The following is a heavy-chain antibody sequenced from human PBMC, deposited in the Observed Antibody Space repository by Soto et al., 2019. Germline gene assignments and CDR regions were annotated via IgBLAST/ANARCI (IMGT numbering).Heavy chain of an antibody. D-gene: IGHD6-19*01. Sequence: ASVKVSCKASGYTFTSYGISWVRQDPGQGLEWMGWISAYNGNTNYAQKLQGRVTMTTDTSTSTAYMELRSLRSDDTAVYYCARDLDHSSGWSGHFDYWGQGTLATVSS. CDR2: ISAYNGNT. CDR3: ARDLDHSSGWSGHFDY. V-gene: IGHV1-18*01. CDR1: GYTFTSYG. J-gene: IGHJ4*02.